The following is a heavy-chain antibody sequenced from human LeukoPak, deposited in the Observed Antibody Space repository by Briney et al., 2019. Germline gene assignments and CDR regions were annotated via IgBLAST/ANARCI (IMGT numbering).Heavy chain of an antibody. CDR1: GGSISSYY. D-gene: IGHD2-15*01. J-gene: IGHJ6*02. Sequence: SETLSLTCTVSGGSISSYYWSWIRQPPGKGLEWIGYIYYSGSTNYNPSLKSRVTISVDTSKNQFSLKLSSVTAADTAVYYCAREPTLGYSSGVYGMDVWGQGTTVTVSS. V-gene: IGHV4-59*01. CDR2: IYYSGST. CDR3: AREPTLGYSSGVYGMDV.